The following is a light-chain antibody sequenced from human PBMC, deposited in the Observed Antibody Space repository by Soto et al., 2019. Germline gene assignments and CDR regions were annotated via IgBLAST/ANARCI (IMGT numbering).Light chain of an antibody. V-gene: IGKV1-9*01. CDR3: QQLFDSPIT. J-gene: IGKJ5*01. CDR1: QVISTS. Sequence: IQMTQSPASLSPSIGDSATTTCRASQVISTSLAWYQVKPGKAPKLLIYAASTLESGLPSRFSATVSGTEFSLTITSLQPEDFATYYCQQLFDSPITFGQGTRLEIK. CDR2: AAS.